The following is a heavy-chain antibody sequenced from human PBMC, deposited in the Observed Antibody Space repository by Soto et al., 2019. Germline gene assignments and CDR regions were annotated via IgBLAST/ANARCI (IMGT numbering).Heavy chain of an antibody. J-gene: IGHJ4*02. CDR2: ISSSSSTI. CDR3: ARELNYGLFDY. CDR1: GFTFSSYS. D-gene: IGHD4-17*01. V-gene: IGHV3-48*01. Sequence: EVQLVESGGGLVQPGGSLRLSCAASGFTFSSYSMNWVRQAPGKGLEWVSYISSSSSTIYYADSVKGRFTISRDNAKNSLYLQMNSLRAEDTAVYYCARELNYGLFDYWGQGTWSPSPQ.